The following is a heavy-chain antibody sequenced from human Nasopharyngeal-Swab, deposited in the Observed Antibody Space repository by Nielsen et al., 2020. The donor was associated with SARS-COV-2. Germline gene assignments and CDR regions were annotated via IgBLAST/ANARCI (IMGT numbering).Heavy chain of an antibody. V-gene: IGHV1-46*01. CDR3: ARGAVHHMLDL. Sequence: CVRKAAGQGPEWLGLIIPSEGSTAYAQKFQGRVTMTRDTSTSTAYMELSSLRSDDTAVYFCARGAVHHMLDLWGQGTRVTVSS. D-gene: IGHD3-16*01. J-gene: IGHJ5*02. CDR2: IIPSEGST.